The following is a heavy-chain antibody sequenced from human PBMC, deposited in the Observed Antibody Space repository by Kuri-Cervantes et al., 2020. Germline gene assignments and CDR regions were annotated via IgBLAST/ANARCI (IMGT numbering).Heavy chain of an antibody. V-gene: IGHV3-21*01. D-gene: IGHD2-2*01. CDR3: ARDGDCSSTSCYPGYYYYYVDV. CDR2: ISSSSSYI. Sequence: GESLKISCAASGFTFSTYSMNWVRQAPGKGLEWVSSISSSSSYIYYADSVKGRFTISRDNAKNSLYLQMNSLRAEDTAVYYCARDGDCSSTSCYPGYYYYYVDVWGKGTTVTRLL. J-gene: IGHJ6*03. CDR1: GFTFSTYS.